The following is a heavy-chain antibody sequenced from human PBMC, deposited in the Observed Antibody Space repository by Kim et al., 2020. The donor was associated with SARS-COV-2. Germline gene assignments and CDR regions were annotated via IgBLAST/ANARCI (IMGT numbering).Heavy chain of an antibody. D-gene: IGHD2-8*02. V-gene: IGHV3-23*01. J-gene: IGHJ5*02. CDR1: GFTFSTYA. CDR2: IASEGRT. Sequence: GGSLRLSCAASGFTFSTYAMTWVRQAPGKGLEWVSTIASEGRTYYTNSVKGRFTISRDNSKNTLYLQMNSLRVEDTAIYYCANYRQTGVGTEVDAWGQGTLVTVSS. CDR3: ANYRQTGVGTEVDA.